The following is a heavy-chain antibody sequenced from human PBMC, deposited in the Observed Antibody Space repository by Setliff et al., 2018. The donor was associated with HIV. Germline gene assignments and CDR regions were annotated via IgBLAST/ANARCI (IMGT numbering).Heavy chain of an antibody. CDR1: GYNFNNNW. Sequence: PGESLKISCRASGYNFNNNWIGWLRQIPGKGLEWIGITYPGDSDTKYSPSFQGHVFMSVDRSATTDYLQWRSLQASDSALYYCATFGADYWFGPWGQGALVTVSS. J-gene: IGHJ5*02. CDR3: ATFGADYWFGP. CDR2: TYPGDSDT. V-gene: IGHV5-51*01. D-gene: IGHD3-3*01.